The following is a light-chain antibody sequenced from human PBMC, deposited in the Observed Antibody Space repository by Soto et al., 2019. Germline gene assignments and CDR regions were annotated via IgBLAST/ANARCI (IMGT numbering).Light chain of an antibody. CDR1: SSNIGNNY. J-gene: IGLJ2*01. CDR3: GTWDSSLSAGV. Sequence: QSVLTQPPSVSAAPGQKVTISCSGSSSNIGNNYVSWYQQLPGTAPKLLIYDNNKRPSGIPDRFSGSKSGTSATLGITGLQTGDEDYYYCGTWDSSLSAGVFGGGTKLTVL. V-gene: IGLV1-51*01. CDR2: DNN.